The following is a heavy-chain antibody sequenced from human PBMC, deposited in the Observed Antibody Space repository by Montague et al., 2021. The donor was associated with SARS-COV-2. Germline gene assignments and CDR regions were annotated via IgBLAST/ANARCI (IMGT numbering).Heavy chain of an antibody. CDR3: GRHSLAMVVTSLNFDS. CDR1: GGSISSYY. D-gene: IGHD3-22*01. V-gene: IGHV4-59*08. Sequence: SETLSLTCTVSGGSISSYYWSWIRQPPGKGLEWIGYIYYSGRTNYNPSLKSRVTISVDTSKNQFSLKLSSVTAADTAVYFCGRHSLAMVVTSLNFDSWGQGTLVTVSS. J-gene: IGHJ4*02. CDR2: IYYSGRT.